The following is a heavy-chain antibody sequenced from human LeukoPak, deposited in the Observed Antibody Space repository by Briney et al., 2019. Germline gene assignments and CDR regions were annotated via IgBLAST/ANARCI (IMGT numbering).Heavy chain of an antibody. CDR2: MNPNSGNT. CDR1: GYTFTSYD. D-gene: IGHD3-22*01. V-gene: IGHV1-8*03. J-gene: IGHJ3*02. CDR3: ARDAPDYYNSGGYQGFDGFDI. Sequence: GASVKVSCKASGYTFTSYDINWVRQATGQGLEWMGWMNPNSGNTGYAQKFQGRVTITRNTSISTAYMELSSLRSEDTAVYYCARDAPDYYNSGGYQGFDGFDIWGQGTMVTVSS.